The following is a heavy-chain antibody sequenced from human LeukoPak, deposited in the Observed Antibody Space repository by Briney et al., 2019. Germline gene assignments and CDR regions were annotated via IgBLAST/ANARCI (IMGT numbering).Heavy chain of an antibody. V-gene: IGHV3-53*01. D-gene: IGHD1-26*01. CDR3: TRVVTGPSGGSYMPLDI. CDR2: IYSGGST. J-gene: IGHJ3*02. Sequence: PGGSLRLSCAASGFTVSSNYMSWVRQAPGKGLEWVSVIYSGGSTYYADSVKGRFTISRDNAKNSLYLQMNSLKTEDTAVYYCTRVVTGPSGGSYMPLDIWGQGTMVTVSS. CDR1: GFTVSSNY.